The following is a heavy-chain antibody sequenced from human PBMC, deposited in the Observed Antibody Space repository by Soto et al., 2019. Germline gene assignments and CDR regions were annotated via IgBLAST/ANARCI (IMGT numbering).Heavy chain of an antibody. D-gene: IGHD2-15*01. CDR2: IYYSGST. Sequence: ASETLSLTCTVSGGSISSYYWSWIRQPPGKGLEWIGYIYYSGSTNYNPSLKSRVTISVDTSKNQFSLKLSSVTAADTAVYYCARAPPGWYGMDVWGQGTTVTVSS. CDR3: ARAPPGWYGMDV. J-gene: IGHJ6*02. CDR1: GGSISSYY. V-gene: IGHV4-59*01.